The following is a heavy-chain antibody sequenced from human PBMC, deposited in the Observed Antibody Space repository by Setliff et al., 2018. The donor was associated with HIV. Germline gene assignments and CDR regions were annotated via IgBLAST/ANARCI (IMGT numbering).Heavy chain of an antibody. V-gene: IGHV1-18*01. CDR3: ARDPFPSTNYYDSSVYPFAQYFQH. CDR1: GYRFNTYG. D-gene: IGHD3-22*01. Sequence: ASVKVSCKASGYRFNTYGISWVRQAPGQGLEWMGWISPYNGDTRFAQSLQGRVTLTRDTSISTAYMELSRLTSDDTTLYYCARDPFPSTNYYDSSVYPFAQYFQHWGQGTLVTVSS. J-gene: IGHJ1*01. CDR2: ISPYNGDT.